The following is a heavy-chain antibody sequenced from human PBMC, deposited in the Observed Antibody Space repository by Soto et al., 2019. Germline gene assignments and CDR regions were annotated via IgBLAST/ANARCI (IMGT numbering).Heavy chain of an antibody. Sequence: GGSLRLSCAASGFTFSSYAMSWVRQAPGKGLEWVSAISGSGGSTYYADSVKGRFTISRDNSKNTLYLQMNSLRAEDTAVYYCAKDRGYSYPRAPSYWGQGTLLTPPQ. CDR2: ISGSGGST. D-gene: IGHD5-18*01. J-gene: IGHJ4*02. CDR3: AKDRGYSYPRAPSY. CDR1: GFTFSSYA. V-gene: IGHV3-23*01.